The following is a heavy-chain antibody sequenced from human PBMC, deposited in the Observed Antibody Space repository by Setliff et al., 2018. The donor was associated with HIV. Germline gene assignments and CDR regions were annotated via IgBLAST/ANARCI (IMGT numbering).Heavy chain of an antibody. CDR2: IYTSGTT. CDR1: GGSVSNYY. V-gene: IGHV4-4*09. D-gene: IGHD3-3*01. J-gene: IGHJ6*02. Sequence: SETLSLTCTVAGGSVSNYYWSWIRQPPGKELEWSGYIYTSGTTNYNPSLKSRVTISVDTSKNQFSLKLNSVTAADTAVYYCARGFLNWLGFEQEYYGMDVWGQGTTVTVSS. CDR3: ARGFLNWLGFEQEYYGMDV.